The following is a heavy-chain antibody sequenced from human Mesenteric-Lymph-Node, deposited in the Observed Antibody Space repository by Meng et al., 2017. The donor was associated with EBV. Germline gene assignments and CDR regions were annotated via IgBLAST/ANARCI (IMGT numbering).Heavy chain of an antibody. CDR2: MNPNSGNT. J-gene: IGHJ5*02. V-gene: IGHV1-8*01. Sequence: QVHLVQSGPEMKKPGASVKVSCKASGYTFTNYDINWVRQATGQGLEWMGWMNPNSGNTGYAQKFQGRVTMTRNTSISTAYMELSSLRSEDTAVYYCARGTAAIPGWFDPWGQGTLVTVSS. CDR1: GYTFTNYD. D-gene: IGHD2-21*02. CDR3: ARGTAAIPGWFDP.